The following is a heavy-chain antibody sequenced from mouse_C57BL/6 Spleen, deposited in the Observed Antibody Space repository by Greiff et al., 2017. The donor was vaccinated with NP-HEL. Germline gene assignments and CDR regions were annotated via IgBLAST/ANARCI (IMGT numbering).Heavy chain of an antibody. CDR2: INPYNGGT. D-gene: IGHD1-1*01. V-gene: IGHV1-19*01. J-gene: IGHJ2*01. CDR3: ARRGVTTDYFDY. Sequence: VQLKESGPVLVKPGASVKMSCKASGYTFTDYYMNWVKQSHGKSLEWIGVINPYNGGTSYNQKFKGKATLTVDKSSSTAYMELNSLTSEDSAVYYCARRGVTTDYFDYWGQGTTLTVSS. CDR1: GYTFTDYY.